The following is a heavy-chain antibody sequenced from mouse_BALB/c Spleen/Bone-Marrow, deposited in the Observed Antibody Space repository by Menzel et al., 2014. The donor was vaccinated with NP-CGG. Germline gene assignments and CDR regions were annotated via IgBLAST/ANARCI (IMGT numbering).Heavy chain of an antibody. Sequence: VQLQQSGAELVRPGVSVKISCKGSGYTFTDYAMHWVKQSHAESLEWIGVINTYFGDISYNQKFKGKATIAVDKTSRTVYTVLARLTAEDSAIYYCARGYSNNYAMDYWGQGTSVTVSS. D-gene: IGHD2-5*01. CDR3: ARGYSNNYAMDY. CDR1: GYTFTDYA. CDR2: INTYFGDI. J-gene: IGHJ4*01. V-gene: IGHV1S137*01.